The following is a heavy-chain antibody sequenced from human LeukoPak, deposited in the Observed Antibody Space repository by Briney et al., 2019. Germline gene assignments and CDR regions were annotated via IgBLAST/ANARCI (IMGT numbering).Heavy chain of an antibody. CDR1: GFTFSSYS. J-gene: IGHJ4*02. Sequence: GGSLRLSCAASGFTFSSYSMNWVRQAPGKGLEWVSYISSSSSTIYYADSVKGRFTISRDNAKNSLYLQMNSLRAEDTAVYYCARLDIVRAIDYWGQGTLVTVSS. V-gene: IGHV3-48*01. D-gene: IGHD1-26*01. CDR2: ISSSSSTI. CDR3: ARLDIVRAIDY.